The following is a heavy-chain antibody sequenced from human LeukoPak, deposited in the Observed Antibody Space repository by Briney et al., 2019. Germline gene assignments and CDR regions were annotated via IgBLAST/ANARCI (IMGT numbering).Heavy chain of an antibody. D-gene: IGHD3-22*01. V-gene: IGHV4-4*07. CDR1: GGSISSYY. J-gene: IGHJ4*02. CDR2: IYTSGST. Sequence: SETLSLTCTVSGGSISSYYWSWIRQPAGKGLEWIRRIYTSGSTNYNPSLKSRVTMSVDTSKNQFSLKLSSVTAADTAVYYCARAYYYDSSGYLYYFDYWGQGTLVTVSS. CDR3: ARAYYYDSSGYLYYFDY.